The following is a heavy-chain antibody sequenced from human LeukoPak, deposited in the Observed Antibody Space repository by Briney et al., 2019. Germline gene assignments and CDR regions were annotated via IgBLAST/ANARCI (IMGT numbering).Heavy chain of an antibody. V-gene: IGHV4-39*07. CDR3: ARAVYYYDSSGYYSYYFDY. D-gene: IGHD3-22*01. CDR1: GGSISSSSYY. CDR2: IYYSGST. Sequence: SETLSLTCTVSGGSISSSSYYWGWIRQPPGQGLEWIGSIYYSGSTYYNPSLKSRVTISVDTSKNQFSLKLSSVTAADTAVYYCARAVYYYDSSGYYSYYFDYWGQGTLVTVSS. J-gene: IGHJ4*02.